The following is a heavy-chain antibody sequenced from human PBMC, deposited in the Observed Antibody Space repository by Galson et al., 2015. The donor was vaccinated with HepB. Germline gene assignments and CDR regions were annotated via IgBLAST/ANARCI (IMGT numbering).Heavy chain of an antibody. CDR1: GFTFSSYA. D-gene: IGHD3-10*01. V-gene: IGHV3-23*01. J-gene: IGHJ4*02. CDR3: AKDCGEGYGSGSYYDY. CDR2: ISGSGGST. Sequence: SLRLSCAASGFTFSSYAMSWVRQAPGKGLEWVSAISGSGGSTYYADSVKGRFTISRDNSKNTLYLQMNSLRAEDTAVYYCAKDCGEGYGSGSYYDYWGQGTLVTVSS.